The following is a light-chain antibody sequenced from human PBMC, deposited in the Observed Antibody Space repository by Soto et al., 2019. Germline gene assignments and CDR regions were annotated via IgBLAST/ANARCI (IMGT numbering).Light chain of an antibody. CDR1: QTISSSY. Sequence: VLTQSPGTLSLSHGERATLSCRASQTISSSYLAWYQHKPGQAPRLLIHGATGRATGIADRFTASGSETDFILTISRLEPEDFAVYYCQHYRTFGQGTKGDI. J-gene: IGKJ1*01. V-gene: IGKV3-20*01. CDR2: GAT. CDR3: QHYRT.